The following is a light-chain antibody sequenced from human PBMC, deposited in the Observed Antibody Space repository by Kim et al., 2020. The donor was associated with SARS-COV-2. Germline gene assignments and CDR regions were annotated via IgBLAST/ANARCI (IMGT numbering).Light chain of an antibody. CDR3: QQYGSSPGT. V-gene: IGKV3-20*01. Sequence: APGERATLSCRASQSISSNYLAWYQQKPGQAPRLLIYGASSRATGIPDRISGSGSRTDFTLTISRLEPEDFAVYYCQQYGSSPGTFGQGTKVDIK. CDR1: QSISSNY. J-gene: IGKJ1*01. CDR2: GAS.